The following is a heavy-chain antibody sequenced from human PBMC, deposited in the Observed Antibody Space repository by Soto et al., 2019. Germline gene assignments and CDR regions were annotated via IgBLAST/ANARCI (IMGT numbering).Heavy chain of an antibody. CDR2: ISYSGSP. D-gene: IGHD2-15*01. CDR1: GGSISSESYF. J-gene: IGHJ5*02. CDR3: AALLGHCSGGTCFFRWFDP. V-gene: IGHV4-39*01. Sequence: QLQLQESGPGLAKPSETLSLTCTVSGGSISSESYFWGWVRQPSGKGLEWVGTISYSGSPFFNTSLKGRATLSVDTSKNQFSLRLSAVTAADSAVYSCAALLGHCSGGTCFFRWFDPWGQGSLVTVSS.